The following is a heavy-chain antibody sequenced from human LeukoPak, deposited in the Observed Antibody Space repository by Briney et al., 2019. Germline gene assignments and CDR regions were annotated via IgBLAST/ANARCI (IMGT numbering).Heavy chain of an antibody. J-gene: IGHJ6*02. CDR3: ARDRADQSTISFYYYGMDV. CDR2: INPSGGRT. CDR1: GYTFTSYY. Sequence: ASVKDSCKASGYTFTSYYMHWVRQAPGQGLEWMGIINPSGGRTSYAQKFQGRVTMTRDTSTSTVYMELSNLRSEDTAVYYCARDRADQSTISFYYYGMDVWGQGTTVTVSS. D-gene: IGHD5/OR15-5a*01. V-gene: IGHV1-46*01.